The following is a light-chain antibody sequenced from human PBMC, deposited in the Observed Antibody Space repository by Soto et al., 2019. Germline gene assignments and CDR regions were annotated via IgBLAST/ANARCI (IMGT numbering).Light chain of an antibody. CDR3: QQYVTYSRT. CDR2: QAS. Sequence: DIQMTQSPSTLSASLGDRVTITCRASQSISTWLAWYQHKPGKAPKLLIYQASSLEGGVPSRFSGSGSGTDFTLTISSLQPDDFGTYYCQQYVTYSRTFGQGTKVETK. J-gene: IGKJ2*02. CDR1: QSISTW. V-gene: IGKV1-5*03.